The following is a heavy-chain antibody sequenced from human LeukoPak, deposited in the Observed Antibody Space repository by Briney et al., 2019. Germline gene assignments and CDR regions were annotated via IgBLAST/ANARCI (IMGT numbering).Heavy chain of an antibody. CDR2: VDYSGNT. CDR1: GDSIKRDSYY. CDR3: ARHDPWDY. Sequence: PSETLSLTCSVSGDSIKRDSYYWGWIRQPPGKGLEWIGSVDYSGNTWYNAPFKSRVTISVDTSQSQFSLKLYSVTAADTAVYFCARHDPWDYWSQGTLVTVSS. V-gene: IGHV4-39*01. J-gene: IGHJ4*02.